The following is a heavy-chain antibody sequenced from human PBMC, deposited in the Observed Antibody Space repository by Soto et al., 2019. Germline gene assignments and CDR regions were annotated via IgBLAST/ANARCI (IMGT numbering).Heavy chain of an antibody. CDR2: IIPIFGTA. V-gene: IGHV1-69*01. Sequence: QVQLVQSGAEVKKPGSSVKVSCKASGGTFSSYAISWVRQAPGQGLEWMGGIIPIFGTANYAQKFQGRVTITADESTSTAYMELSSLRSEDTAVYYCARDDRYSSSWYSTLPYDAFDIWGQGTMVTVSS. D-gene: IGHD6-13*01. J-gene: IGHJ3*02. CDR3: ARDDRYSSSWYSTLPYDAFDI. CDR1: GGTFSSYA.